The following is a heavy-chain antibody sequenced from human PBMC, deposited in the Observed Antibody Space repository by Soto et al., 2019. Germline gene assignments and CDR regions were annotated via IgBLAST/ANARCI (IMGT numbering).Heavy chain of an antibody. Sequence: GGSLRLSCAASGFTFSSYSMNWVRQAPGKGLEWVSYISSSSSTIYYADSVKGRFTISRDNAKNSLYLQMNSLRDEDTAVYYCARDPLRASYYYGSGSYHVPLFQHWGQGTLVTVSS. CDR3: ARDPLRASYYYGSGSYHVPLFQH. CDR2: ISSSSSTI. V-gene: IGHV3-48*02. J-gene: IGHJ1*01. D-gene: IGHD3-10*01. CDR1: GFTFSSYS.